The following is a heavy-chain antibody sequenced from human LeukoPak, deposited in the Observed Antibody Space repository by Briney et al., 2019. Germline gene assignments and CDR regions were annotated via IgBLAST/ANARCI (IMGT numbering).Heavy chain of an antibody. V-gene: IGHV5-51*01. CDR1: GYSFTTYW. CDR2: IYPGDSDT. Sequence: GESLKISCKVSGYSFTTYWIGWVRQMPGKGLEWMGIIYPGDSDTRYSPSFQGQVTISADKSISTAYLRWSSLKASDTAMYYCARHGGGYCRSTSCYLFDPWGQGTLDTVSS. CDR3: ARHGGGYCRSTSCYLFDP. D-gene: IGHD2-2*01. J-gene: IGHJ5*02.